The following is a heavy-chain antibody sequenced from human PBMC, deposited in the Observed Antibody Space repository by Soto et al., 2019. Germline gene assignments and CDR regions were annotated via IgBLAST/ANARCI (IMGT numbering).Heavy chain of an antibody. V-gene: IGHV4-30-4*01. D-gene: IGHD5-18*01. Sequence: QVQLQELGPGLVKPSQTLSLMCTVSGAPISGGDYHWSWIRQPPGKGLEWIGYIFPSGATHYNSSLGSRITMSVETSKSHFSLKLTSVTAADTAVYFCARGSAAKRYFDLWGRGTLVTVSS. CDR2: IFPSGAT. CDR1: GAPISGGDYH. J-gene: IGHJ2*01. CDR3: ARGSAAKRYFDL.